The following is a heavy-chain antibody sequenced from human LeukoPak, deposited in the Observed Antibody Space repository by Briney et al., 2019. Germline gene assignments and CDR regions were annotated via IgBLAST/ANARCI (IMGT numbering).Heavy chain of an antibody. V-gene: IGHV3-74*01. CDR2: INSDGSST. D-gene: IGHD5/OR15-5a*01. J-gene: IGHJ4*02. CDR1: GFTFSSYW. Sequence: GGSLRLSCAASGFTFSSYWMPWVRQAPGKGLVWVSRINSDGSSTSYADSVKGRFTISRDNAKNTLYLQMNSLRAEDTAVYYCASLSVSVGTDYWGQGTLVTVSS. CDR3: ASLSVSVGTDY.